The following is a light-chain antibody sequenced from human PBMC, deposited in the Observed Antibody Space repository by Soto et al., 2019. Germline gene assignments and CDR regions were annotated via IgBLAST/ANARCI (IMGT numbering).Light chain of an antibody. CDR3: QQYNSYPVT. J-gene: IGKJ2*01. Sequence: DIQMTQSPSTLSASVGDRITITCRASQSIAQYLAWYQQKSGGAPRLLIYDASNWESGVTWRFSGSGYGTEFTLTISSLQPDVFANYYCQQYNSYPVTFGQGTKLEIK. CDR2: DAS. V-gene: IGKV1-5*01. CDR1: QSIAQY.